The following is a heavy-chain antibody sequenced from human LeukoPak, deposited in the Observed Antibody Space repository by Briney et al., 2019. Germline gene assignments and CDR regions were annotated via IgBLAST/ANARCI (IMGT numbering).Heavy chain of an antibody. CDR2: ISGSGGST. V-gene: IGHV3-23*01. CDR3: AKRYCSGGSCSRVDY. J-gene: IGHJ4*02. CDR1: GFTFSSYG. D-gene: IGHD2-15*01. Sequence: GGTLRLSCAASGFTFSSYGMSWVRQAPGKGLEWVSAISGSGGSTYYADSVKGRFTISRDNSKNTLYLQMNSLRAEDTAVYYCAKRYCSGGSCSRVDYWGQGTLVTVSS.